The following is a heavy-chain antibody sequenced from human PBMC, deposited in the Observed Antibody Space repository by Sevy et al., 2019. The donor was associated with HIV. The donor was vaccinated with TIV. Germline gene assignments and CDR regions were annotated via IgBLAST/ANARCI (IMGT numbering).Heavy chain of an antibody. CDR3: VRSDCGTDCRVLDC. J-gene: IGHJ4*02. Sequence: GGSLRLSCAASGFTFTSYTMHWVRQAPGKGLEWVAYMSYDGRDKDSAHSVKGRFTISRDNSKNTLYLQMDSLRPEDTALYYCVRSDCGTDCRVLDCWGQGTLVTVSS. D-gene: IGHD2-21*02. CDR1: GFTFTSYT. V-gene: IGHV3-30-3*01. CDR2: MSYDGRDK.